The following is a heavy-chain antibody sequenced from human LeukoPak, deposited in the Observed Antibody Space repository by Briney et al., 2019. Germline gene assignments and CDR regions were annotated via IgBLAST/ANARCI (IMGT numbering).Heavy chain of an antibody. D-gene: IGHD6-19*01. V-gene: IGHV4-38-2*01. J-gene: IGHJ4*02. CDR1: GYSISSGYY. CDR3: ARGIAVAGPTFFYDY. Sequence: SETLSLTCAVSGYSISSGYYWGWIRQPPGKGLEWIGSIYHSGSTYYNPSLKSRVTISVDTSKNQFSLKLSSVTAADTAVYYCARGIAVAGPTFFYDYWGQGTLVTASS. CDR2: IYHSGST.